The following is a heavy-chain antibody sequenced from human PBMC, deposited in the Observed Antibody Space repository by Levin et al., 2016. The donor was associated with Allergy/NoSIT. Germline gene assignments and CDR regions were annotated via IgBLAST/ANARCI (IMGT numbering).Heavy chain of an antibody. J-gene: IGHJ4*02. Sequence: SETLSLTCGVYGGSFSGYYWSWIRQSPGKGLEWIGEIHPSGSTYYNPTLQSRVTISADMSKNQFSLRLSSVTAADTAVFYCTRGVDEAKTGYWGQGTLVTVSS. CDR2: IHPSGST. D-gene: IGHD5-18*01. V-gene: IGHV4-34*01. CDR3: TRGVDEAKTGY. CDR1: GGSFSGYY.